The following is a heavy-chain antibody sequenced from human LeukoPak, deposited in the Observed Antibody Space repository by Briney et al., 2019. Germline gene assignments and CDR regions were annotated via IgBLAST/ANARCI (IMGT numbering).Heavy chain of an antibody. Sequence: GGSLRLSCVASGFTFNNYWLHWVRQAPGKGLVWVSGIIFDGSSTRYADSMKGRFTISRDNSKNTLYLQMNSLRAEDTAVYYCARVYSSGWYYFDYWGQGTLVTVSS. D-gene: IGHD6-19*01. CDR1: GFTFNNYW. CDR2: IIFDGSST. J-gene: IGHJ4*02. CDR3: ARVYSSGWYYFDY. V-gene: IGHV3-74*01.